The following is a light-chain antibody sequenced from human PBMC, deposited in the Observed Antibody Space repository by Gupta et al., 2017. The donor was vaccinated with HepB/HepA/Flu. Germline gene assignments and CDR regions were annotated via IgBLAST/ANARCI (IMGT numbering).Light chain of an antibody. CDR2: DVS. Sequence: QPALTQPAPASGSPGQSTTISCTGTSSDVGGYNFVSWYQQHPGKAPKLIIYDVSNRPSGVSNRFSGSKSGNTASLTISGLQAEDEADYYCSSYTSSGHYVFGTGTKVTVL. CDR1: SSDVGGYNF. J-gene: IGLJ1*01. CDR3: SSYTSSGHYV. V-gene: IGLV2-14*03.